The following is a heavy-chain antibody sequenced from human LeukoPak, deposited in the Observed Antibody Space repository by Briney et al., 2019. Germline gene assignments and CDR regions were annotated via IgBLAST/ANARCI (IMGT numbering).Heavy chain of an antibody. D-gene: IGHD6-13*01. CDR2: INHSGST. J-gene: IGHJ4*02. Sequence: PSETLSLTCAVYGGSFSGYYWSWIRQPPGKGLEWIGEINHSGSTNYNPSLKSRVTISVDTSKNQFSLQLTFVTAADTAIYYCARLRSNSFPDYWGQGTLVTVSS. V-gene: IGHV4-34*01. CDR1: GGSFSGYY. CDR3: ARLRSNSFPDY.